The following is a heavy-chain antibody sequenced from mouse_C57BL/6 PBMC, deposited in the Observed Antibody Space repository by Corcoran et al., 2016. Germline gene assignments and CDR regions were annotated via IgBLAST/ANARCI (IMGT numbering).Heavy chain of an antibody. CDR3: ARGGILYYYGSSGYYAMDY. CDR1: GYTFTTYG. J-gene: IGHJ4*01. D-gene: IGHD1-1*01. CDR2: INTYSGVP. V-gene: IGHV9-3*01. Sequence: QIQLVQSGPELKKPGETVKISCKASGYTFTTYGMSWVKQAPGKGLKWMGWINTYSGVPTYADDFKGRFAFSLETSASTAYLQINNLKNEDTATYFCARGGILYYYGSSGYYAMDYWGQGTSVTVSS.